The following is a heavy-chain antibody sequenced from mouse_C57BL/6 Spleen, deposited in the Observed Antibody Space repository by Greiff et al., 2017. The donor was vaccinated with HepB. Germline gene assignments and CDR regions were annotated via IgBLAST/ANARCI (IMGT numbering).Heavy chain of an antibody. Sequence: EVQLQQSGPELVKPGASVKMSCKASGYTFTDYNMHWVKQSHGKSLEWIGYINPNNGGTSYNQKFKGKATLTVNKSSSTDYIERRSLTSEDSAVYYCAIREDYYPYFDYWGQGTTLTVSS. CDR2: INPNNGGT. CDR1: GYTFTDYN. CDR3: AIREDYYPYFDY. D-gene: IGHD1-1*01. J-gene: IGHJ2*01. V-gene: IGHV1-22*01.